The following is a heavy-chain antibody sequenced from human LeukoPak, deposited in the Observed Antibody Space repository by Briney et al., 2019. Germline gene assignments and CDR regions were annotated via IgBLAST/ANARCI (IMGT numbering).Heavy chain of an antibody. CDR2: IYYSGST. CDR1: GGSFSGYY. Sequence: SSETLSLTCAVYGGSFSGYYWGWIRQPPGKGLEWIGSIYYSGSTYYNPSLKSRVTISVDTSKNQFSLKLSSVTAADTAVYYCARDIYYGSGSYPPAGFDFDYWGQGTLVTVSS. J-gene: IGHJ4*02. CDR3: ARDIYYGSGSYPPAGFDFDY. D-gene: IGHD3-10*01. V-gene: IGHV4-34*01.